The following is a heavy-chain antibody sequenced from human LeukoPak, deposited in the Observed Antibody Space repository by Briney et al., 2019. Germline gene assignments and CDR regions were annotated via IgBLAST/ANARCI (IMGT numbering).Heavy chain of an antibody. CDR2: FDPEDGET. V-gene: IGHV1-24*01. D-gene: IGHD3-16*01. CDR1: GYTLTELS. J-gene: IGHJ4*02. CDR3: AADLSNPRMGASYLDS. Sequence: ASVKVSCKVSGYTLTELSMHWVRQAPGKGLEWMGGFDPEDGETIYAQKFQGRVTMTEDTSTDTAYMELSSLRSEDTAVYYCAADLSNPRMGASYLDSWGQGTLVTDSP.